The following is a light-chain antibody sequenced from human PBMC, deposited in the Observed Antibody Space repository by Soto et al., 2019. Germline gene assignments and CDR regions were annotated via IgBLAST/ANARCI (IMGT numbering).Light chain of an antibody. J-gene: IGKJ3*01. V-gene: IGKV1-39*01. Sequence: DIQMTQSPSSLSASVGDRVTITCRASQSISSYLNWYQQKPGKAPNFLIYAASNLQSGVPSRFSGSGSGTEFTLIISSLQPEDFATYYCQQSYSTLAFGPGTKVDIK. CDR1: QSISSY. CDR3: QQSYSTLA. CDR2: AAS.